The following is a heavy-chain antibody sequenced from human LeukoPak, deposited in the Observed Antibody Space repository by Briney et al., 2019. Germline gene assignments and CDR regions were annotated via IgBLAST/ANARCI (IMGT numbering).Heavy chain of an antibody. CDR2: IYHSGST. J-gene: IGHJ4*02. Sequence: SETLSLTCAVSGYSISSGYYWGWIRQPPGKGLEWIGSIYHSGSTYYSPSLKSRVTISVDTSKNQFSLKLSSVTAADTAVYYCARGPSKVLRYFDWSSDYFDYWGQGTLVTVSS. CDR3: ARGPSKVLRYFDWSSDYFDY. V-gene: IGHV4-38-2*01. D-gene: IGHD3-9*01. CDR1: GYSISSGYY.